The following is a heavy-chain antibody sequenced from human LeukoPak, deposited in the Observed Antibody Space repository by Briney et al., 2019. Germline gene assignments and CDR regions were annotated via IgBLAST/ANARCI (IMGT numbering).Heavy chain of an antibody. V-gene: IGHV4-39*07. J-gene: IGHJ4*02. Sequence: SETLSLTCTVSGGSISSSSYYWGWIRQPPGKGLEWIGSIYYSGSTYYNPSLKSRVTISVDTSKNQFSLKLSSVTAADTAVYYCARWDSSGWSYYFDYWGQGTLVTVSS. D-gene: IGHD6-19*01. CDR3: ARWDSSGWSYYFDY. CDR2: IYYSGST. CDR1: GGSISSSSYY.